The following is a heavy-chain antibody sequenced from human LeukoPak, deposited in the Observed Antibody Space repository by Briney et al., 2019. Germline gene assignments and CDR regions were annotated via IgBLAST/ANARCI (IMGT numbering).Heavy chain of an antibody. V-gene: IGHV3-23*01. CDR3: ARASWSSTADAVC. J-gene: IGHJ4*02. Sequence: GGSLRLSCAASGFSFTNYAMSWVRQAPARGPEGLSSMKGGGETFYADSVKGRFTLSRDDSRNTVYLQLNNLRVEDTAIYYCARASWSSTADAVCWGQGTQVTVSS. CDR1: GFSFTNYA. D-gene: IGHD3-3*01. CDR2: MKGGGET.